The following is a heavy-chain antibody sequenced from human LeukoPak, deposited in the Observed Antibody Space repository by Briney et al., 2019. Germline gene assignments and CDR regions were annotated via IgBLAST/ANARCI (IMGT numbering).Heavy chain of an antibody. J-gene: IGHJ4*02. V-gene: IGHV6-1*01. CDR1: GDSVSTNSAA. CDR2: TYYRSKYYY. CDR3: ARESIVWDYGDYVPIGYFDY. Sequence: SQTLSLTCAISGDSVSTNSAAWNWIRQSPSRGLEWLGRTYYRSKYYYDYAVSVKSRITINPDTSKNQFSLQLSSVTPEDTAVYYCARESIVWDYGDYVPIGYFDYWGQGTLVTVSS. D-gene: IGHD4-17*01.